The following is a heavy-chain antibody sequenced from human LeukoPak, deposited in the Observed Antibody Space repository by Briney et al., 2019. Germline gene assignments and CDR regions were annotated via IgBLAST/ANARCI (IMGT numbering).Heavy chain of an antibody. CDR1: GFTFTSSA. Sequence: SVKVSCKASGFTFTSSAMQWVRQARGQRLEWIGWIVVGSGNTNYAQKFQERVTITRDMSTSTAYMELSSLRSEDTAVYYCAVTPYYYDSSGYYRGVFDYWGQGTLVTVSS. CDR3: AVTPYYYDSSGYYRGVFDY. J-gene: IGHJ4*02. V-gene: IGHV1-58*02. CDR2: IVVGSGNT. D-gene: IGHD3-22*01.